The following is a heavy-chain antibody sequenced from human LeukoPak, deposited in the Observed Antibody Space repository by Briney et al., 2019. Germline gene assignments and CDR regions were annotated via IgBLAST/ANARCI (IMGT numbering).Heavy chain of an antibody. Sequence: SETLSLTCTVSGGSISNYYWSWIRQPPGKGLEWIGYIYYSGSTKYNPSLKSRVTISVDTSKNQFSLRLSSVTAADTAVYYCARDIHIVVVTAIYYFDYWGQGTLVTVSS. J-gene: IGHJ4*02. CDR2: IYYSGST. CDR1: GGSISNYY. D-gene: IGHD2-21*02. V-gene: IGHV4-59*01. CDR3: ARDIHIVVVTAIYYFDY.